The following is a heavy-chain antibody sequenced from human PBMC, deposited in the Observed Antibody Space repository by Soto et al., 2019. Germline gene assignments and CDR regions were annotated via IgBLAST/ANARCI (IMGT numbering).Heavy chain of an antibody. D-gene: IGHD6-13*01. V-gene: IGHV3-23*01. Sequence: GGSLRLSCAASGFTFSSYAMSWVRQAPGKGLEWVSAISGSGGSTYYADSVKGRFSISRDNSKNTLYLQMNSLRAEDTAVYYCAKVISSRRYYFDYWGQGTLVTVSS. J-gene: IGHJ4*02. CDR1: GFTFSSYA. CDR3: AKVISSRRYYFDY. CDR2: ISGSGGST.